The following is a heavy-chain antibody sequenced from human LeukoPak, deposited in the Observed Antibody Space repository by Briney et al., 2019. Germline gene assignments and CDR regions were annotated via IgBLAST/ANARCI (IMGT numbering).Heavy chain of an antibody. J-gene: IGHJ5*02. CDR3: ARERGSGSYHPFDP. CDR2: IKSKTDGGTT. V-gene: IGHV3-15*05. CDR1: GFTFSNAW. Sequence: PGGSLRLSCAASGFTFSNAWMSWVRQAPGKELEWFGGIKSKTDGGTTDYAAPVKGRFTISRDNAKDSLYLQMNSLRADDTAIYYCARERGSGSYHPFDPWGQGTLAIVSS. D-gene: IGHD3-10*01.